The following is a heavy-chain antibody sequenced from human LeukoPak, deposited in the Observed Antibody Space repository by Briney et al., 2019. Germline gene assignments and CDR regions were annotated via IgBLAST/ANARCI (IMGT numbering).Heavy chain of an antibody. V-gene: IGHV4-34*01. J-gene: IGHJ3*02. CDR1: GGSFSGYY. CDR3: ARDASRRGAFDI. Sequence: SETLSLTCAVYGGSFSGYYWSWIRQPPGQGLEWIGEINHSESTNYNPSLKSRVTISVDTSKNQFSLKLSSVTAADTAVYYCARDASRRGAFDIWGQGTMVIVSS. CDR2: INHSEST. D-gene: IGHD2-2*01.